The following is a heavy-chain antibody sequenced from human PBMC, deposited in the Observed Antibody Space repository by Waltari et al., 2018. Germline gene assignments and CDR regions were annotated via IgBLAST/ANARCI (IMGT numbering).Heavy chain of an antibody. D-gene: IGHD6-13*01. CDR1: GGTFSSYA. Sequence: QVQLVQSGAEVKKPGSSVKVSCKASGGTFSSYAISWVRQAPGHGLEWMGGIIPIFGTANYAQKFQGRVTITADESTSTAYMELSSLRSEDTAVYYCARDMAAAGTPYYYYGMDVWGQGTTVTVSS. CDR2: IIPIFGTA. CDR3: ARDMAAAGTPYYYYGMDV. J-gene: IGHJ6*02. V-gene: IGHV1-69*01.